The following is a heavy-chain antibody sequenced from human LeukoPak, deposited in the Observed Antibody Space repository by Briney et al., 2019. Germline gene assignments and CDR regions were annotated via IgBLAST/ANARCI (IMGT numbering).Heavy chain of an antibody. V-gene: IGHV3-23*01. CDR3: AKGGDRSGYYYDY. CDR2: ISGSGGST. D-gene: IGHD3-22*01. CDR1: GFTSSSYA. J-gene: IGHJ4*02. Sequence: GGSLRLSCAASGFTSSSYAMSWVRQAPGKGLEWVSAISGSGGSTHYADSVKGRFTISRDNSKNTLYLQMNSLRAEDTAVYYCAKGGDRSGYYYDYWGQGTLVTVSS.